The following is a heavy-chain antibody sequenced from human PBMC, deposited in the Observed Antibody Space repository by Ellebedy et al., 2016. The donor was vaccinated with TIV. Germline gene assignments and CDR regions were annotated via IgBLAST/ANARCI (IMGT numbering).Heavy chain of an antibody. Sequence: SVKVSCXASGGTFSSYAISWVRQAPGQGLEWMGGIIPIFGTANYAQKFQGRVTITADESTSTAYMELSSLRSEDTAVYYCARGDSESYYYYGMDVWGQGTTVTVSS. V-gene: IGHV1-69*13. CDR2: IIPIFGTA. D-gene: IGHD3-10*01. CDR3: ARGDSESYYYYGMDV. CDR1: GGTFSSYA. J-gene: IGHJ6*02.